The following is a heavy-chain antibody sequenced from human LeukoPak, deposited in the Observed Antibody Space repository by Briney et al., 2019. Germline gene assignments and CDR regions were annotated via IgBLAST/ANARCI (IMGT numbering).Heavy chain of an antibody. CDR3: AREVTAYRTRLAMWFDS. CDR2: INPNGGST. V-gene: IGHV1-46*01. CDR1: GYTLTRYF. J-gene: IGHJ5*01. D-gene: IGHD4-11*01. Sequence: ASVKVSCKASGYTLTRYFIHWVRQAPGQGLEWMGIINPNGGSTSYPQKFQGRITMTTDTSTNTAYMELRSLRYDDTAVYYCAREVTAYRTRLAMWFDSWGQGTLVIVSS.